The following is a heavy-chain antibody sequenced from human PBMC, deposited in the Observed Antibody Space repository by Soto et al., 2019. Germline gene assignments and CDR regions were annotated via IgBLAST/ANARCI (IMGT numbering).Heavy chain of an antibody. J-gene: IGHJ6*02. Sequence: QVQLVESGGGVVQPGRSLRLSCAASGFTFSTYGMHWVRQAPGKGLEWVAVIWYDGSHKYYEDSVKGRFTISRDNSKNTLLLPMNSLRAEDTAVYYCARVYSLAGVGVWGQGTTVNVTS. CDR2: IWYDGSHK. CDR1: GFTFSTYG. V-gene: IGHV3-33*01. CDR3: ARVYSLAGVGV. D-gene: IGHD2-8*01.